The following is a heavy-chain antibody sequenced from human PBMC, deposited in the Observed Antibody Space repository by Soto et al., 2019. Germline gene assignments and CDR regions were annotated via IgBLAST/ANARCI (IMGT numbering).Heavy chain of an antibody. Sequence: QVQLQQWGAGLLKPSETLSLTCAVSGGSFSGYIWSWIRQSPGKGLQWIGQINHSGSANYNPSLKRPVTTSLHTPNSQFSLALSSVTAADTAVYYCARGLISGSPPSGGWYYFAYGGQGTLVTVSS. CDR1: GGSFSGYI. CDR3: ARGLISGSPPSGGWYYFAY. CDR2: INHSGSA. D-gene: IGHD1-26*01. V-gene: IGHV4-34*02. J-gene: IGHJ4*02.